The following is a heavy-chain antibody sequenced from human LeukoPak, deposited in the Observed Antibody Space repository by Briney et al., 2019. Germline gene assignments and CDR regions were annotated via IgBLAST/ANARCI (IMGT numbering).Heavy chain of an antibody. V-gene: IGHV1-18*01. CDR2: ISAYNGNT. Sequence: ASVKVSCKASSYTFTSYGISWVRQAPGQGLEWMGWISAYNGNTNYARKLQGRVTMTTDTSTSTAYMELRSLRSDDTAVYYCARVRDYYDSSGVLDYWGQGTLVTVSS. CDR3: ARVRDYYDSSGVLDY. D-gene: IGHD3-22*01. CDR1: SYTFTSYG. J-gene: IGHJ4*02.